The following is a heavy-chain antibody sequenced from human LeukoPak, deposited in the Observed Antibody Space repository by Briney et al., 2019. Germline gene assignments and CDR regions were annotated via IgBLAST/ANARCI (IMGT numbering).Heavy chain of an antibody. CDR3: ARAYDGAFDY. Sequence: TGGSLRLSCAASGFTFSSYSMNWVRQGPGKGLEWVSSISSSSSYIYYADSVKGRFTISRDNAKNSLYLQMNSLRAEDTAVYYCARAYDGAFDYWGQGTLVTVSS. D-gene: IGHD5-12*01. CDR1: GFTFSSYS. V-gene: IGHV3-21*01. J-gene: IGHJ4*02. CDR2: ISSSSSYI.